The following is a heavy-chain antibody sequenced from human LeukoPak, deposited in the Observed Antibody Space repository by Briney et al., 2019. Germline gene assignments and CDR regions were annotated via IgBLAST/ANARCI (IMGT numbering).Heavy chain of an antibody. CDR2: INHNGNVN. CDR3: ARGGGLDV. V-gene: IGHV3-7*03. D-gene: IGHD3-16*01. J-gene: IGHJ6*02. CDR1: GFTFSSYW. Sequence: GGSLRLSCAGSGFTFSSYWMNWAHQAPGKGLEWVASINHNGNVNYYVDSVKGRFTISRDNAKNSLYLQMSNLRAEDTAVYFCARGGGLDVWGQGATVTVSS.